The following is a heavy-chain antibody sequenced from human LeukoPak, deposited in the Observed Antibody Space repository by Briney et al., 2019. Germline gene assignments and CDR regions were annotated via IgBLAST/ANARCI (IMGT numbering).Heavy chain of an antibody. J-gene: IGHJ4*02. Sequence: ASVKVSCKASGYAFTSYYMHWVRQAPGQGLEWMGIINPSGGSTSYAQKFQGRVTMTRDTSTSTVYMELSSLRSEDTAVYYCARGQKPPQLLAPPVYWGQGTLVTVSS. V-gene: IGHV1-46*01. CDR2: INPSGGST. D-gene: IGHD2-2*01. CDR3: ARGQKPPQLLAPPVY. CDR1: GYAFTSYY.